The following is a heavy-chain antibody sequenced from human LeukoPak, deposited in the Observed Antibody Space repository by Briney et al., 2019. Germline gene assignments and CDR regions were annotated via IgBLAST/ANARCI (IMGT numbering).Heavy chain of an antibody. D-gene: IGHD2-2*03. CDR3: ASLGSFTSTSC. CDR1: GGSISSYY. Sequence: SETLSLTCTVSGGSISSYYWSWIRQPPGKGLEWIGYIYYSGSTNYNPSLKSRVTISVDKSKNQFSLKLSSVTAADTAVYYCASLGSFTSTSCWGQGTLVTVSS. J-gene: IGHJ4*02. V-gene: IGHV4-59*12. CDR2: IYYSGST.